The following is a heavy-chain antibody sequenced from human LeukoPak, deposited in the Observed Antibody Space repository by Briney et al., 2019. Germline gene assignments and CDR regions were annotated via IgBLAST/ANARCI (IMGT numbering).Heavy chain of an antibody. Sequence: ASVKVSCKASGGTFSSYAISWVRQAPGQGLEWMGGIIPIFGTANYAQKFQGRVTITADESTSTAYMELSSLRSEDTAVYYCASPAADRGIAAAESVYYFDYWGQGTLVTVSS. CDR2: IIPIFGTA. CDR3: ASPAADRGIAAAESVYYFDY. D-gene: IGHD6-13*01. J-gene: IGHJ4*02. CDR1: GGTFSSYA. V-gene: IGHV1-69*13.